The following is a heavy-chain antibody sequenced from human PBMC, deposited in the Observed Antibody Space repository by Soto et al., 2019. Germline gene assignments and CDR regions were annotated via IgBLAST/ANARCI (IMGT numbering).Heavy chain of an antibody. D-gene: IGHD2-21*02. CDR2: IIPIFGTA. Sequence: SVKVSCKASGGTFSSYAISWVRPAPGQGLEWMGGIIPIFGTANYAQKFQGRVTITADESTSTAYMELSSLRSEDTAVYYCVVCGNSGNYYYGMDVCGQGPTLTVSS. J-gene: IGHJ6*02. CDR3: VVCGNSGNYYYGMDV. V-gene: IGHV1-69*13. CDR1: GGTFSSYA.